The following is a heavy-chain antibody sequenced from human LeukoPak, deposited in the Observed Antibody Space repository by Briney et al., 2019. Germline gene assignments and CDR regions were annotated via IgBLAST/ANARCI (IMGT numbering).Heavy chain of an antibody. CDR2: INPSGGST. V-gene: IGHV1-46*01. J-gene: IGHJ4*02. CDR3: ARDRAIVGATSAGPPGY. Sequence: ASVKVSCKASGYTFTSYYMHWVRQAPGQGLEWMGIINPSGGSTSYAQKFQGRVTMTRDTSISTAYMELSRLRSDDTAVYYCARDRAIVGATSAGPPGYWGQGTLVTVSS. CDR1: GYTFTSYY. D-gene: IGHD1-26*01.